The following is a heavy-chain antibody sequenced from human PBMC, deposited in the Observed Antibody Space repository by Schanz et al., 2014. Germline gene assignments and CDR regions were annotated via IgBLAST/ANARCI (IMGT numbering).Heavy chain of an antibody. J-gene: IGHJ6*02. CDR3: TKGMDSYVSGSDHFYGMDV. CDR2: LSARGHRT. CDR1: GFSFGSYA. V-gene: IGHV3-23*04. D-gene: IGHD3-10*01. Sequence: EVQLVESGGGLVQRGGSLRLSCAASGFSFGSYAMSWVRQAPGRGLEWVSALSARGHRTQYADSVMGRFTISSDISKNMLYLQMNSLRAEDTALYYCTKGMDSYVSGSDHFYGMDVWGQGTTVTVSS.